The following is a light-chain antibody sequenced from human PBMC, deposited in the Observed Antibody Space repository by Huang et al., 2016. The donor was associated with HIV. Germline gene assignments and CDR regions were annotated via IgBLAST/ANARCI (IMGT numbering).Light chain of an antibody. V-gene: IGKV3-11*01. Sequence: EIVLTQSPATLSLTPGDRATLSCRASQSVGVYLAWYQPKPGQAPRLLIFEASNRATGIPDRFSGSGSGTDFTLTLDSLQPDDFAIYYCQQRTKWPPVLTFGGGTRVEIK. CDR2: EAS. CDR1: QSVGVY. CDR3: QQRTKWPPVLT. J-gene: IGKJ4*01.